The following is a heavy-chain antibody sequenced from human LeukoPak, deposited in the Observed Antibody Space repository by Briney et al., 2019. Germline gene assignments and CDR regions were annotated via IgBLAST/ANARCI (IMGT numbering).Heavy chain of an antibody. Sequence: ASVKVSCKASGYTFTNYYMHWVRQAPGQGLEWVGVIDPSAGSTTYAQKFQGRVTMTRDTATSTVYMELSSLRSEDTAVYYCARVHSGWASVDYWGQGTLVTVSS. D-gene: IGHD6-19*01. CDR1: GYTFTNYY. CDR3: ARVHSGWASVDY. J-gene: IGHJ4*02. CDR2: IDPSAGST. V-gene: IGHV1-46*01.